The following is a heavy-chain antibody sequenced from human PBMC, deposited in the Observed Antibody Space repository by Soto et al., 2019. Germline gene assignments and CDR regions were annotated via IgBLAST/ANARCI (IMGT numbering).Heavy chain of an antibody. J-gene: IGHJ4*02. CDR1: GVTFTNYA. CDR3: ATRRSDY. V-gene: IGHV3-23*01. Sequence: GGSLRLSCAASGVTFTNYAMSWVRQAPGKGLEWVSAISGTGGSTYYADSVKGRFTISRDNSKNTLYLQMNSLRAEDTAIYYCATRRSDYWGQGTLVTVSS. CDR2: ISGTGGST.